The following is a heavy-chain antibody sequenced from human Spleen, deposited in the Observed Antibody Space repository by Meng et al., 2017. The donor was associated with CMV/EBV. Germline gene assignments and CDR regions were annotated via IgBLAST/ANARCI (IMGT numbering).Heavy chain of an antibody. Sequence: GESLKISCAASGFTFSSYEMNWVRQAPGKGLEWVSYISSSGSTIYYADSVKGRFTISRDNAKNSLYLQMNSLGAEDTAVYYCARALPYSSSSLLAGNWFDPWGQGTLVTVSS. J-gene: IGHJ5*02. D-gene: IGHD6-6*01. CDR1: GFTFSSYE. CDR2: ISSSGSTI. CDR3: ARALPYSSSSLLAGNWFDP. V-gene: IGHV3-48*03.